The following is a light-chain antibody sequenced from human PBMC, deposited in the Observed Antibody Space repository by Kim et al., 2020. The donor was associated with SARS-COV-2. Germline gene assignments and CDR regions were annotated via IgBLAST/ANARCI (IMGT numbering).Light chain of an antibody. V-gene: IGLV3-1*01. Sequence: SYELTQPPSVSVSSGQTASITCSGDKLGEKYACWYQQKPGQSPVLVIYQDSKRPSGIPERFSGSNSGNTATLTISGTQAMDEADYYCQAWDSSTYFFGTG. CDR1: KLGEKY. J-gene: IGLJ1*01. CDR3: QAWDSSTYF. CDR2: QDS.